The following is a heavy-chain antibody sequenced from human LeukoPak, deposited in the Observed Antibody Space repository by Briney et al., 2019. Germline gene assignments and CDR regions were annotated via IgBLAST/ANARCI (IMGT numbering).Heavy chain of an antibody. CDR2: IFYSGST. D-gene: IGHD6-19*01. V-gene: IGHV4-39*07. Sequence: SETLSLTCTVSGGSISTSNYYWGWIRQPPGKGLEWIGNIFYSGSTYYSPSLKSRVTISLDTSRNQFSLKLNSVTAADTAVYYCARTGGRPGIAVAGTSGEKKTYYYYYYMDVWGKGTTVTVSS. CDR1: GGSISTSNYY. J-gene: IGHJ6*03. CDR3: ARTGGRPGIAVAGTSGEKKTYYYYYYMDV.